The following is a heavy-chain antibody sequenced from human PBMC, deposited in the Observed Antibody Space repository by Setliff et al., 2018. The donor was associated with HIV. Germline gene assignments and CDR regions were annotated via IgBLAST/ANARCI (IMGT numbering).Heavy chain of an antibody. J-gene: IGHJ5*02. CDR3: ARIGSGWSVGWFDP. CDR1: GGSINSTSYY. Sequence: SETLSLTCTVSGGSINSTSYYWGWIRQPPGNGLEWIGSIYHTGSTYYKPSLKSRVTISVDTSKNQFSLRLSSVAAGDTAVYYCARIGSGWSVGWFDPWGQGTLVTVSS. D-gene: IGHD6-13*01. V-gene: IGHV4-39*01. CDR2: IYHTGST.